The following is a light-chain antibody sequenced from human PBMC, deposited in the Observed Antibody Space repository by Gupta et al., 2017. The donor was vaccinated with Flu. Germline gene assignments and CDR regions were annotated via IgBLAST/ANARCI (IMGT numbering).Light chain of an antibody. CDR2: DDT. Sequence: GQTARMTWGGYNIGGKTGHWYQQKTGQAPVVAVDDDTARAAGIPERFSGSKSGNTATLTISRVEAGDEADYYCQVWDGSSDQGVFGGGTKLTVL. CDR3: QVWDGSSDQGV. V-gene: IGLV3-21*02. J-gene: IGLJ3*02. CDR1: NIGGKT.